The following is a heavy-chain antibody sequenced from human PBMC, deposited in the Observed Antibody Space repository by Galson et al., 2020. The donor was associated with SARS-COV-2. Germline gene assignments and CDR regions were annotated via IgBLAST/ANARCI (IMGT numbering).Heavy chain of an antibody. D-gene: IGHD1-26*01. CDR3: AGRPQWELLGAFDI. Sequence: GWSLRLSCAASGFSASSLYMSWVRQAPGKGPEWVSFTYSGGSTDHADSARGRFTISRDSSKNTASLQMNGLRVEDTGIYYCAGRPQWELLGAFDIWGQGTMVTVS. CDR2: TYSGGST. CDR1: GFSASSLY. J-gene: IGHJ3*02. V-gene: IGHV3-53*01.